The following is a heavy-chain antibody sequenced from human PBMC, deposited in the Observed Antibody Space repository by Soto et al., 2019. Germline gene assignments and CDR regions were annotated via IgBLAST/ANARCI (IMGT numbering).Heavy chain of an antibody. CDR3: AKQFRGEGDF. J-gene: IGHJ4*02. V-gene: IGHV3-23*01. D-gene: IGHD2-21*01. Sequence: GGSLRLSCAASGLTYSSNSMTWVRQAPGKGLEWVATISGSGASTYYAASVKGRFTISRDNSKNTLFLQMNSLRAEDTALYYCAKQFRGEGDFWGQGTLVTVS. CDR1: GLTYSSNS. CDR2: ISGSGAST.